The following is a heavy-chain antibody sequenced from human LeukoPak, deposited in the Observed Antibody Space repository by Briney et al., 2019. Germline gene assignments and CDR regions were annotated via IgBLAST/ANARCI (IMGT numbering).Heavy chain of an antibody. V-gene: IGHV3-48*03. CDR2: ISSSGSTI. Sequence: GGSLRLSCAASGFTFSSYEMNWVRQAPGKGLEWVSYISSSGSTIYYADSVKGRSTISRDNAKNSLYLQMNSLRAEDTAVYYCARDQPDILTGYPVYWGQGTLVTVSS. CDR1: GFTFSSYE. J-gene: IGHJ4*02. CDR3: ARDQPDILTGYPVY. D-gene: IGHD3-9*01.